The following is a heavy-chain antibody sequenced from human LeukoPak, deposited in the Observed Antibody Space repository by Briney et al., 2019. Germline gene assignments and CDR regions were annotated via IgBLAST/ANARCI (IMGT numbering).Heavy chain of an antibody. J-gene: IGHJ4*02. Sequence: SQSLSFTCAISGDSVSSNSAAWNWIRHSPSRGLEWLGRTYYRSKWYNDYAVSVKSRITINPDTSKNQFSLQLNSVTPEDTAVYYCARTLAAAGTSPLDYWGQGTLVTVSS. CDR3: ARTLAAAGTSPLDY. D-gene: IGHD6-13*01. CDR1: GDSVSSNSAA. CDR2: TYYRSKWYN. V-gene: IGHV6-1*01.